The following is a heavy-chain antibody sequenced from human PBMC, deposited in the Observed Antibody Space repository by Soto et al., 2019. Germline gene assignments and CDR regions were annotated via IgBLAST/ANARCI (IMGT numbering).Heavy chain of an antibody. J-gene: IGHJ4*02. Sequence: ASVKVSCKVSGYTLTELSMHWVRQAPGKGLEWMGGFDPEDGETIYAQKFQGRVTMTEDTSTGTAYMELSSLRSEDTAVYYCETPSTEEYYFDYWGQGTLVTVSS. CDR1: GYTLTELS. V-gene: IGHV1-24*01. D-gene: IGHD4-17*01. CDR3: ETPSTEEYYFDY. CDR2: FDPEDGET.